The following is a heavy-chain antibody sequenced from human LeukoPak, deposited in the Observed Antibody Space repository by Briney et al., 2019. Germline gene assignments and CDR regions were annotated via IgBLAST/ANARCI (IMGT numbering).Heavy chain of an antibody. CDR3: AGEVDYYGSGSSNDGMDV. CDR1: GYTFTGYY. V-gene: IGHV1-2*02. CDR2: INPNSGGT. D-gene: IGHD3-10*01. J-gene: IGHJ6*02. Sequence: ASVKVSCKASGYTFTGYYMHGVRQAPGQGLEWMGWINPNSGGTNYAQKFQGRVTMTRDTSISTAYMELSRLRSDDTAVYYCAGEVDYYGSGSSNDGMDVWGQGTTVTVSS.